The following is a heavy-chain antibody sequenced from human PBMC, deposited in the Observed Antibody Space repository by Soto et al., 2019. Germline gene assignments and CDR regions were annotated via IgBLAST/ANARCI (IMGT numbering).Heavy chain of an antibody. CDR3: ARVYRNEAYCGGGSCYSGGFDI. CDR1: GFAFSRYD. CDR2: IGTAGDT. D-gene: IGHD2-15*01. V-gene: IGHV3-13*04. Sequence: EVQLVESGGGLVQPGGSLRLSCAASGFAFSRYDMHWVRQATGKGLEWVSAIGTAGDTYYPGSVKGRFTISREDAKNSLYLQMSSLRDGDTAVYYCARVYRNEAYCGGGSCYSGGFDIWGQGTMVTVAS. J-gene: IGHJ3*02.